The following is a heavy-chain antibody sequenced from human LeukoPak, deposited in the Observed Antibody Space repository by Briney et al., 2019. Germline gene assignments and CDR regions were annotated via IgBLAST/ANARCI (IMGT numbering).Heavy chain of an antibody. CDR1: GFTFSSYA. CDR3: ASSYDYVWGSYRLPPDY. V-gene: IGHV3-23*01. D-gene: IGHD3-16*02. Sequence: GGSLRLSCAASGFTFSSYAMSWVRQAPGKGLEWVSAISGSGGSTYYADSVKGRFTISRDNSKNTLYLQMNSLRAEDTAVYYCASSYDYVWGSYRLPPDYWGQGTLVTVSS. J-gene: IGHJ4*02. CDR2: ISGSGGST.